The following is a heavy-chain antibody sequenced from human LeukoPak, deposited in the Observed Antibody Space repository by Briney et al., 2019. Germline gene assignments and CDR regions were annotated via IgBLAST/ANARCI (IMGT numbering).Heavy chain of an antibody. D-gene: IGHD2-15*01. CDR3: ARDLWGSGGSCFDY. CDR2: IYYSGST. V-gene: IGHV4-59*12. CDR1: GGSISSYY. J-gene: IGHJ4*02. Sequence: SETLSLTCTVSGGSISSYYWSWIRQPPGKGLEWIGYIYYSGSTYYNPSLKSRVTISVDTSKNQFSLKLSSVTAADTAVYYCARDLWGSGGSCFDYWGQGTLVTVSS.